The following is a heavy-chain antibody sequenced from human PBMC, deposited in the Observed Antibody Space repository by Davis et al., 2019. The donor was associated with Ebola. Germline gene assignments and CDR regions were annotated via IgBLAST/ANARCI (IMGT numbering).Heavy chain of an antibody. J-gene: IGHJ6*03. D-gene: IGHD3-22*01. CDR2: LSASGGGK. V-gene: IGHV3-23*01. CDR3: ATDSSGYNYERLYYTYYMDV. Sequence: GGSLRLSCTVSGFTFSGYDFSWVRQAPGKGLEWVSLLSASGGGKYYADSVRGRFTISRDNSKNTMYLEMNSLRADDTAIYYCATDSSGYNYERLYYTYYMDVWGRGTTVSVSS. CDR1: GFTFSGYD.